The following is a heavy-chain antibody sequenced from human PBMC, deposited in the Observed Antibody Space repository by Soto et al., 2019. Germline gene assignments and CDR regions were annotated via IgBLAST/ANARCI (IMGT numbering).Heavy chain of an antibody. CDR1: GFTFSSYG. Sequence: QVQLVESGGGVVQPGRSLRLSCAASGFTFSSYGMHWVRQAPGKGLEWVAVIWYVGSNKYYADSVKGRFTISRDNSKNTLYLQMNSLRAEDTAVYYCARANSLLAEGLAPLYYFDYWGQGTLVTVSS. CDR3: ARANSLLAEGLAPLYYFDY. D-gene: IGHD3-3*01. V-gene: IGHV3-33*01. CDR2: IWYVGSNK. J-gene: IGHJ4*02.